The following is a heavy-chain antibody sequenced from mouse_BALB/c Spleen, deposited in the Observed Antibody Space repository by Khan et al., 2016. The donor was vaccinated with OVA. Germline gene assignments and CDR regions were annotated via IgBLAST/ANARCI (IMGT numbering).Heavy chain of an antibody. J-gene: IGHJ3*01. Sequence: QVQLKQSGAELARPGASVKMSCKTSGYTFSSYTIHWIKMRPGQGLEWIGYINPNNGYTNYNQKFKDKATLTADKSSTTVYMQLSSLTSDDSAMYNGEGDGAYYRNDGWVAYWGQGTLVTVS. CDR3: EGDGAYYRNDGWVAY. CDR1: GYTFSSYT. D-gene: IGHD2-14*01. V-gene: IGHV1-4*01. CDR2: INPNNGYT.